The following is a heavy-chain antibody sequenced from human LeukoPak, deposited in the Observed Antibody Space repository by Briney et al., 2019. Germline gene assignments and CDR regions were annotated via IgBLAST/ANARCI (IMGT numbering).Heavy chain of an antibody. J-gene: IGHJ4*02. CDR1: GFTFSSYW. V-gene: IGHV3-7*01. CDR2: IKQDGSEK. Sequence: PGGSLGLSCAASGFTFSSYWMSWVRQAPGKGLEWVANIKQDGSEKYYVDSVKGRFTISRDNAKNSLYLQMNSLRAEDTAVYYCAREIAARRGYYFDYWGQGTLVTVSS. D-gene: IGHD6-6*01. CDR3: AREIAARRGYYFDY.